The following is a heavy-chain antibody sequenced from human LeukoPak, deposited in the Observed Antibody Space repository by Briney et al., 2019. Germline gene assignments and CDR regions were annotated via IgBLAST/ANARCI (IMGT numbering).Heavy chain of an antibody. V-gene: IGHV5-51*01. CDR2: IYPGDSDA. Sequence: GESLKISCTGSGYTFNTYWIAWVRQMPGKGLGWMGIIYPGDSDATYSPSFQGQVTMSVDKSTATAYLQWSSLRASDTAIYYCARRMYYYDPSGKHSGAFDIWGQGTVVTVSP. CDR3: ARRMYYYDPSGKHSGAFDI. CDR1: GYTFNTYW. D-gene: IGHD3-22*01. J-gene: IGHJ3*02.